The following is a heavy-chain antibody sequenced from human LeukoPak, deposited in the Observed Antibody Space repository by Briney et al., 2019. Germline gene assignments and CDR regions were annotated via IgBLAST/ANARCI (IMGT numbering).Heavy chain of an antibody. CDR3: AITVAVFYRRSVVVISFDY. CDR2: INPSGGST. CDR1: GFTFTNYN. Sequence: ASVKVSCKASGFTFTNYNLHWVRQAPGQRLEWMGIINPSGGSTNYAQNFQGRVTMTRDTSTSTVYMELSSLRSEDTAVYYCAITVAVFYRRSVVVISFDYWGQGTLVTVSS. D-gene: IGHD3-22*01. V-gene: IGHV1-46*01. J-gene: IGHJ4*02.